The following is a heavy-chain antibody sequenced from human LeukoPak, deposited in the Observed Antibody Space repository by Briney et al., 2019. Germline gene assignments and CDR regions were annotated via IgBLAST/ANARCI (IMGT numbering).Heavy chain of an antibody. J-gene: IGHJ4*02. CDR3: ARVPHSSGYYYFDY. V-gene: IGHV1-24*01. CDR1: GYTLTELS. D-gene: IGHD3-22*01. Sequence: ASVKVSCKVSGYTLTELSMHWVRQAPGKGREWMGGFDPEDGETIYAQKFQGRVTMTEDTSTDTAYMELSSLRSEDTAVYYCARVPHSSGYYYFDYWGQGTLVTVSS. CDR2: FDPEDGET.